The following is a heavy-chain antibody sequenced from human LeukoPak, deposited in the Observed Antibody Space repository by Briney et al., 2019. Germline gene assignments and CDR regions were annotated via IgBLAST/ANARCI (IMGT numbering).Heavy chain of an antibody. CDR3: AKTLGYSGYFSP. CDR2: IKQDGSEK. CDR1: GLTLSNCW. V-gene: IGHV3-7*03. J-gene: IGHJ5*02. D-gene: IGHD3-22*01. Sequence: GGSLRLSCTASGLTLSNCWMIWVRQAPGKGLQWVAKIKQDGSEKYYVDSVKGRFTISRDNAENSLYLQMNSLRAEDTAVYYCAKTLGYSGYFSPWGQGTLVTVSS.